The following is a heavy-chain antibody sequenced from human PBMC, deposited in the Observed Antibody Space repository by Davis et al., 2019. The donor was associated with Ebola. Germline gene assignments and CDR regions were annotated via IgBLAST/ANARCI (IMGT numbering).Heavy chain of an antibody. CDR2: INRDGSTA. D-gene: IGHD2-8*01. J-gene: IGHJ4*02. CDR3: VVRDERALGY. V-gene: IGHV3-74*03. CDR1: GFTFSSYW. Sequence: GESLKISCAASGFTFSSYWMHWVRQAPGKGLVWVSCINRDGSTATYADSVKGRFTISRDNAKNTLYLQMNNLRVEDTAVYYCVVRDERALGYWGQGTLVTVSS.